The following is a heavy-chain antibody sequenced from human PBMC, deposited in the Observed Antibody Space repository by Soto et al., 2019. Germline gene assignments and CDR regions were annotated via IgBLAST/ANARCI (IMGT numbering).Heavy chain of an antibody. Sequence: SETLSLTCAVYGGSFSGYYWSWIRQPPGKGLERIGETNHSGSTNYNPSLKSRVTISVDTSKNQFSLKLSSVTAADTAVYYCARDDSSSWFDYWGQGTLVTVSS. CDR2: TNHSGST. CDR3: ARDDSSSWFDY. D-gene: IGHD6-13*01. J-gene: IGHJ4*02. CDR1: GGSFSGYY. V-gene: IGHV4-34*01.